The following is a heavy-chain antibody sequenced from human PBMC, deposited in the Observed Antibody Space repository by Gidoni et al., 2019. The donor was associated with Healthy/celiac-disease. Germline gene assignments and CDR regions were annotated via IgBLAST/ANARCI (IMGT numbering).Heavy chain of an antibody. CDR3: AREGEGGPLDY. Sequence: QVQLVESGGGVVQPGRSLRLSCAASGFTFSSYGMHWVRQAPGKGLAWVAVILYDGSNKYYADSVKGRFTISRDNSKNTLYLQMNSLSAEDTAVYYCAREGEGGPLDYWGQGPLVTVSA. D-gene: IGHD3-16*01. J-gene: IGHJ4*02. V-gene: IGHV3-33*01. CDR2: ILYDGSNK. CDR1: GFTFSSYG.